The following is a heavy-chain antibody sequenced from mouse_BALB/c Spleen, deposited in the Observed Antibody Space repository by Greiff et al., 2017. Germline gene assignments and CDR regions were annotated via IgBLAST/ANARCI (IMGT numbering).Heavy chain of an antibody. CDR3: ARDNTTAHYYAMDY. Sequence: EVQLQQSGPELVKPGASVKISCKASGYTFTDYNMHWVKQSHGKSLEWIGYIYPYNGGTGYNQKFKSKATLTVDNSSSTAYMELRSLTSEDSAVYYCARDNTTAHYYAMDYWGQGTSVTVSS. D-gene: IGHD1-2*01. CDR2: IYPYNGGT. CDR1: GYTFTDYN. J-gene: IGHJ4*01. V-gene: IGHV1S29*02.